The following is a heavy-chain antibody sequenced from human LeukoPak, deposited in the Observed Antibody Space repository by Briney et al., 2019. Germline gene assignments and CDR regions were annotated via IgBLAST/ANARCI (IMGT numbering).Heavy chain of an antibody. D-gene: IGHD4-23*01. Sequence: PGGSLRLSCAASGFTFSSYSMNWVRQAPGKGLVWVSLINSDGSTTSYADSVKGRFTISRDNAKNTLYLQMNSLRAEDTAVYYCVFTGNSGLDYWGQGTLVTVSS. V-gene: IGHV3-74*01. CDR1: GFTFSSYS. J-gene: IGHJ4*02. CDR2: INSDGSTT. CDR3: VFTGNSGLDY.